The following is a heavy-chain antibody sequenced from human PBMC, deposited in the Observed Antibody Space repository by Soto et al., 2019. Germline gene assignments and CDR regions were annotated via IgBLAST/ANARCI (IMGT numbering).Heavy chain of an antibody. D-gene: IGHD3-16*02. V-gene: IGHV3-7*01. Sequence: EVQLVESGGGLVQPGGSLRLSCAAPGFTFSRYWMSWVRQAPGKGLEWVANIKQDGSEKYYVDSVKGRFTISRDNAKNSLYVQMNSLRAEDTAVYYCARGQNYRHDYWGQGTLVTVSS. CDR2: IKQDGSEK. CDR3: ARGQNYRHDY. CDR1: GFTFSRYW. J-gene: IGHJ4*02.